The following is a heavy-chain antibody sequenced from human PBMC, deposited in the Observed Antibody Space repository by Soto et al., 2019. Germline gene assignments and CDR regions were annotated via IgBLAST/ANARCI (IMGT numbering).Heavy chain of an antibody. CDR2: IKQDGSEK. V-gene: IGHV3-7*02. J-gene: IGHJ6*02. Sequence: GGSLRLSCAASGFTFSSYWMSWVRQAPGKGLEWVANIKQDGSEKYYVDSVKGRFTISRDNAKNSLYLQMNSLRAEDTAVYYCANNDFWSGSRTPMDVWGQGTTVTVSS. CDR3: ANNDFWSGSRTPMDV. D-gene: IGHD3-3*01. CDR1: GFTFSSYW.